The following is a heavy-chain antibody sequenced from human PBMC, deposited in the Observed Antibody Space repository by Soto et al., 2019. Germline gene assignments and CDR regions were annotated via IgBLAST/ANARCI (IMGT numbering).Heavy chain of an antibody. CDR2: INHSGST. V-gene: IGHV4-34*01. CDR3: ARGIMRA. CDR1: GGSFSGYY. D-gene: IGHD2-8*01. Sequence: PSETLSLTCAVYGGSFSGYYWSWIRQPPGKGLEWIGEINHSGSTNYNPSLKSRVTISVDTSKNQFSLKLSSVTAADTAVYYCARGIMRAGGRGTTVTVS. J-gene: IGHJ6*03.